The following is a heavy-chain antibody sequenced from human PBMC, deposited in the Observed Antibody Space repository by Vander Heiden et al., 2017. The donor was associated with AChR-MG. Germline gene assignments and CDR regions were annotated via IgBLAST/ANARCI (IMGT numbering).Heavy chain of an antibody. CDR3: AKDLVVARTHYYGMDV. Sequence: QVQLVESGGGVVQPGRSLRLSCAASGFPFSRYGMHGVRQAPGKGLEWVAVISYDGSNKYYADSVKGRFTISRDNSKNTLYLQMNSLRAEDTAVYYCAKDLVVARTHYYGMDVWGQGTTVTVSS. J-gene: IGHJ6*02. D-gene: IGHD2-15*01. V-gene: IGHV3-30*18. CDR1: GFPFSRYG. CDR2: ISYDGSNK.